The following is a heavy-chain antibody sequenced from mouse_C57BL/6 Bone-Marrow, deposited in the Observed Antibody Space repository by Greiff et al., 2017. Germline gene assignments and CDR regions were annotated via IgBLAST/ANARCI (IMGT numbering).Heavy chain of an antibody. D-gene: IGHD2-14*01. CDR2: IDPENGDT. V-gene: IGHV14-4*01. Sequence: EVQLQQPGAELVRPGASVKLSCTASGFNIKDDYMHWVKQRPEQGLEWIGWIDPENGDTEYASKFQGKATITVDTSSNTAYMQLSSLTSEGSAVFFCSPGYDGPWFGYWGRGTLVTVSA. CDR3: SPGYDGPWFGY. J-gene: IGHJ3*01. CDR1: GFNIKDDY.